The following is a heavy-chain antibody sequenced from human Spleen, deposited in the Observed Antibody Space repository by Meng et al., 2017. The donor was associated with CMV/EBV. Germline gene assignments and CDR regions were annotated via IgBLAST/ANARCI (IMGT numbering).Heavy chain of an antibody. D-gene: IGHD3-16*01. V-gene: IGHV1-2*02. CDR2: RNSNSGGT. CDR1: GYTFTSYY. Sequence: KVSRKASGYTFTSYYMHWGRQAPGQGLGWMGWRNSNSGGTNYAQKFQGRVTMTGDTSISTAYMELSRLRFDGTGVYYCARDVGGDWDYWGQGTLVTVSS. J-gene: IGHJ4*02. CDR3: ARDVGGDWDY.